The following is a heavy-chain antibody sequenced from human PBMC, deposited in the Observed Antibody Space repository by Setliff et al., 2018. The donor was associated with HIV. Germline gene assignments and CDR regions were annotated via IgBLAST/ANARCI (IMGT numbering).Heavy chain of an antibody. CDR2: IYYSGTA. J-gene: IGHJ6*03. Sequence: LSLTCTVSGGSISGGGYYWTWIRQYPGRGLEWIGYIYYSGTAYYKPSLRSRVTISVDTSKNHFSLRLSSVTAADTAVYYCARGWQPHPYYYMDVWGKGTTVTVSS. CDR3: ARGWQPHPYYYMDV. V-gene: IGHV4-31*03. CDR1: GGSISGGGYY. D-gene: IGHD6-13*01.